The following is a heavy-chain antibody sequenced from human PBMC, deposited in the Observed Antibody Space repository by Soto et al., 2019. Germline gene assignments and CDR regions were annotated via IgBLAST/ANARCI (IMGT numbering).Heavy chain of an antibody. V-gene: IGHV3-48*03. J-gene: IGHJ6*02. Sequence: GALRLSCAASGFTFSSYEMNWVRQAPGKGLEWVSYISSSGSTIYYADSVKGRFTISRDNAKNSLYLQMNSLRAEDTAVYYCAREGGKRYYYYGMDVWGQGTTVTVS. CDR2: ISSSGSTI. CDR1: GFTFSSYE. CDR3: AREGGKRYYYYGMDV.